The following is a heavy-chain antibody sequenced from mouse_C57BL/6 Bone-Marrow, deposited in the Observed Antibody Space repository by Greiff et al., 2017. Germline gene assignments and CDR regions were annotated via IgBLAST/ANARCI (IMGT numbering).Heavy chain of an antibody. V-gene: IGHV1-63*01. D-gene: IGHD1-1*01. Sequence: VKLMESGAELVRPGTSVKMSCKASGYTFTNYWIGWAKQRPGHGLEWIGDIYPGGGYTNYNEKFKGKATLTADKSSSTAYMQFSSLTSEDSAIYYCARHYGSSYDYAMDYWGQGTSVTVSS. CDR2: IYPGGGYT. CDR3: ARHYGSSYDYAMDY. J-gene: IGHJ4*01. CDR1: GYTFTNYW.